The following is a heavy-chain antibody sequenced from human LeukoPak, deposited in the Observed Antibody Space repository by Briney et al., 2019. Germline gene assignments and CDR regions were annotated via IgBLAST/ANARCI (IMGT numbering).Heavy chain of an antibody. D-gene: IGHD3-10*01. J-gene: IGHJ4*02. Sequence: PGGSLRLSCAASGFTFSSYAMSWVRQAPGKGLEWVSGISGSGGSTYYADSVKGRLTISRDNSKNTLYLQMNSLKTEDTAVYYCASIRGVFGYWGQGILVTVSS. V-gene: IGHV3-23*01. CDR3: ASIRGVFGY. CDR2: ISGSGGST. CDR1: GFTFSSYA.